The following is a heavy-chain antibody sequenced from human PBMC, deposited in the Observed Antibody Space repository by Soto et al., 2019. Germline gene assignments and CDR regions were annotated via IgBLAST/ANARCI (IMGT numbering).Heavy chain of an antibody. CDR3: VKFWVYESRVYYASHFDH. CDR1: GFTFSTYA. J-gene: IGHJ4*02. Sequence: GGSLRLSCAASGFTFSTYAMSWVRQAPGKGLEWVSAISGSGSSTYYADSVKGRFTISRDNSKNTLYLQMNSLRAEDTAVYYFVKFWVYESRVYYASHFDHGGKGTLVPVPS. D-gene: IGHD3-22*01. CDR2: ISGSGSST. V-gene: IGHV3-23*01.